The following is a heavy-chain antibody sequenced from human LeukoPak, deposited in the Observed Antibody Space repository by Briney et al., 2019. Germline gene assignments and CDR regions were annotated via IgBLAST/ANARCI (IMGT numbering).Heavy chain of an antibody. V-gene: IGHV3-30*18. CDR3: AKDLLLSAAYYYGMDV. CDR2: ISYDGSNK. Sequence: GGSLRLSCAASGFTFSSYGMHWVRQAPGKGLEWAAVISYDGSNKYYADSVKGRFTISRDNSKNMLYLQMNSLRAEDTAVYYCAKDLLLSAAYYYGMDVWGQGTTVTVSS. CDR1: GFTFSSYG. D-gene: IGHD2-21*01. J-gene: IGHJ6*02.